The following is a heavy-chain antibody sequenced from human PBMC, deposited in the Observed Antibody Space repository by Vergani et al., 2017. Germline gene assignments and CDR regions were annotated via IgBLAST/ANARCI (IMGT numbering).Heavy chain of an antibody. J-gene: IGHJ5*02. D-gene: IGHD6-13*01. CDR2: ISGSGGST. CDR3: AKDRGGKEKGIAAAGSWFDP. V-gene: IGHV3-23*01. Sequence: EVQLLESGGGLVQPGGSLRLSCAASGFTFSSYAMSWVRQAPGKGLEWVSGISGSGGSTYYADSVKGRFTISRDNSKNTLYLQMNSLRAEDPAVYYCAKDRGGKEKGIAAAGSWFDPWGQGTLVTVSS. CDR1: GFTFSSYA.